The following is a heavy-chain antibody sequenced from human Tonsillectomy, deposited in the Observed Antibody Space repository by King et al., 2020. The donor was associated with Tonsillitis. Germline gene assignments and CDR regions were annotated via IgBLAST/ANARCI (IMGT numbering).Heavy chain of an antibody. CDR3: AGFVSGTFDY. D-gene: IGHD1-26*01. CDR1: GGSISKSDQY. Sequence: LQLQESGPGVVKPSETLSLTCTVSGGSISKSDQYWAWIRQPPGKGLEWIGYMYYSVTVFYNPSLKSRITISGGTAENRFSLKLSSVTAADTAVYFCAGFVSGTFDYWGQGGLVTVSS. CDR2: MYYSVTV. J-gene: IGHJ4*02. V-gene: IGHV4-39*01.